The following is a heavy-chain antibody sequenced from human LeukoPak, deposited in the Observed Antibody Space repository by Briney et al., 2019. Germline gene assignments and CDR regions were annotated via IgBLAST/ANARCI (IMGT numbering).Heavy chain of an antibody. CDR1: GFSFSTSGVG. CDR3: ARSPYYDILTGSRGTFDY. D-gene: IGHD3-9*01. CDR2: IYWDEDK. Sequence: SGPTLVNPTQTLTLTCTFSGFSFSTSGVGVGRIRQPPGKALEWLAVIYWDEDKRYRPSLKSRLTITKDTSKNQVVLTMTNMDPVDTATYYCARSPYYDILTGSRGTFDYWGRGILVTVSS. V-gene: IGHV2-5*02. J-gene: IGHJ4*02.